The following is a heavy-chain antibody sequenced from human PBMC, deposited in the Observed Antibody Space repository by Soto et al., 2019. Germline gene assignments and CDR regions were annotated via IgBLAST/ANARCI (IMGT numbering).Heavy chain of an antibody. CDR1: GYSFTSYW. CDR2: IYPGDSDT. V-gene: IGHV5-51*01. D-gene: IGHD2-15*01. J-gene: IGHJ5*02. CDR3: ARRVVVDRTVNWFDP. Sequence: SGESLKISCKGSGYSFTSYWIGWVRQMPGKGLEWMGIIYPGDSDTRYSPSFQGQVTISADKSISTAYLQWSSLKASDTAMYYCARRVVVDRTVNWFDPWGQGNLVTVSS.